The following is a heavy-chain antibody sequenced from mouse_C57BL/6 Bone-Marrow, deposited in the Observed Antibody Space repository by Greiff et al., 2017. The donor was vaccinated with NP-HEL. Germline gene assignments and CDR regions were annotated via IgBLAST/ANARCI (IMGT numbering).Heavy chain of an antibody. Sequence: EVKVVESGGGLVKPGGSLYLSCAASGFTFSSYAMSWVRQTPEKRLEWVATISDGGSYTYYPDNVKGRFTISRDNAKNNLYLQMSHLKSEDTAMYYCAADYYSNFYYAVDDWGKGTSVTVAS. V-gene: IGHV5-4*03. CDR1: GFTFSSYA. CDR2: ISDGGSYT. D-gene: IGHD2-5*01. CDR3: AADYYSNFYYAVDD. J-gene: IGHJ4*01.